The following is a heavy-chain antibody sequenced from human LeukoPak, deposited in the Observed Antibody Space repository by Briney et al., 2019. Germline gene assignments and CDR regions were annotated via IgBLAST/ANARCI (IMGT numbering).Heavy chain of an antibody. CDR1: GYTFTGYY. V-gene: IGHV1-2*02. CDR3: ARARGYSYETYNWFDP. J-gene: IGHJ5*02. CDR2: INPNSGGT. D-gene: IGHD5-18*01. Sequence: ASVKVSCKASGYTFTGYYMHWVRQAPGQGLEWMGWINPNSGGTNYAQKFQGRATKTRDTSISTAYMELSRLRSDDTAVYYCARARGYSYETYNWFDPWGEGTLVSVSS.